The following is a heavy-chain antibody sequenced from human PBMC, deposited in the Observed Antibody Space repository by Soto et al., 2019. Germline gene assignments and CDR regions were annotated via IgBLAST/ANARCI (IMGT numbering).Heavy chain of an antibody. CDR2: ISGSGGSA. D-gene: IGHD1-26*01. Sequence: PGGSLRLSCAASGFTFSSYAMNWVRQAPGQGLEWVSAISGSGGSAYYADSVKGRFTISRDNSKSTLYLQMNGLRAGDTAIYYCAKGDSGSYYRDYFDYWGQGTQVTVSS. CDR3: AKGDSGSYYRDYFDY. V-gene: IGHV3-23*01. CDR1: GFTFSSYA. J-gene: IGHJ4*02.